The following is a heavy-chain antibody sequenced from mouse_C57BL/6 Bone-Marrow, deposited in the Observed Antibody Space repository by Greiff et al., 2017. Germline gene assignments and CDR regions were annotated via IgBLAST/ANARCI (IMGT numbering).Heavy chain of an antibody. Sequence: QVQLQQPGAELVRPGSSVKLSCKASGYTFTSYWMDWVKQRPGQGLEWIGNIYPSDSETHYNQKFKDKATMTVDKSSSTAYMQLSSLPSEDSAVSYFARSGYFSFAYWGQGTLVTVSA. CDR2: IYPSDSET. CDR3: ARSGYFSFAY. CDR1: GYTFTSYW. V-gene: IGHV1-61*01. D-gene: IGHD3-1*01. J-gene: IGHJ3*01.